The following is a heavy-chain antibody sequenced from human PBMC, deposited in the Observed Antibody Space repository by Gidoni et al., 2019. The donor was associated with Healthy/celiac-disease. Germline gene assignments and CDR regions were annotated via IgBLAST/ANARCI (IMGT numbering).Heavy chain of an antibody. D-gene: IGHD6-19*01. V-gene: IGHV3-23*01. J-gene: IGHJ2*01. Sequence: GSGGSTYDADSVKGRFTISRENSKNTLYLQINSLRAEDTAVYYCAKDKAVADWYIDVWGRGALVTVSS. CDR3: AKDKAVADWYIDV. CDR2: GSGGST.